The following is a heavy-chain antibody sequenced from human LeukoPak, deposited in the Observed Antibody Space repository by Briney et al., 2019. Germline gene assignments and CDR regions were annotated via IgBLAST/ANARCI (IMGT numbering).Heavy chain of an antibody. Sequence: GGSLRLSCAAFGFTFTNYALHWVRQAPGKGLEWVAVVSYDGNNKYYADSVKNRFTISRDNSKNTLYLQMNSLGAEDTAVFYCARSDASNYNPLDHWGQGTLVTVSS. CDR1: GFTFTNYA. V-gene: IGHV3-30-3*01. CDR3: ARSDASNYNPLDH. D-gene: IGHD5-24*01. J-gene: IGHJ4*02. CDR2: VSYDGNNK.